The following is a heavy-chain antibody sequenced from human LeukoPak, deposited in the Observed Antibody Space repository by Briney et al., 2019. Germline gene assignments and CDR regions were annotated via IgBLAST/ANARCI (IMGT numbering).Heavy chain of an antibody. D-gene: IGHD3-22*01. Sequence: SETLSLTCAVYGGSFSGYYWSWIRQPPGKGLEWIGEINHSGSTNYNPSLKSRVTKSVDTSKNQFSLKLSSVTAADTAVYYCTRGSIAYYYMDVWGKGTTVTISS. V-gene: IGHV4-34*01. CDR1: GGSFSGYY. J-gene: IGHJ6*03. CDR2: INHSGST. CDR3: TRGSIAYYYMDV.